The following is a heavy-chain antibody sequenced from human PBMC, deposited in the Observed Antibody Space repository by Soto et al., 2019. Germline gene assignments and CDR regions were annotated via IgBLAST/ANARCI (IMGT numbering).Heavy chain of an antibody. V-gene: IGHV4-59*01. CDR3: AKHLYYYGSGSYYNVGDVDGMDV. J-gene: IGHJ6*02. Sequence: QVQLQESGPGLVKPSETLSLTCTVSGGSISSYYWSWIRQPPGKGLEWIGYIYYSGSTNYNPSLMSRVTISVDTSKTQFSLKLSSVTAADTAVYYCAKHLYYYGSGSYYNVGDVDGMDVWGQGTTVTVSS. CDR2: IYYSGST. CDR1: GGSISSYY. D-gene: IGHD3-10*01.